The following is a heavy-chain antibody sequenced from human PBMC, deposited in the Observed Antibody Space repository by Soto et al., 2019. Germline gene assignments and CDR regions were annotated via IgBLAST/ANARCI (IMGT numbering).Heavy chain of an antibody. D-gene: IGHD3-3*01. V-gene: IGHV3-33*01. CDR3: ARNPYDFWSGYHTPYYYYYGMDV. Sequence: SLRLSCAASGFTFSSYGIHWVRQAPGKGLEWVAVIWYDGSNKYYADSVKGRFTISRDNSKNTLYLQMNSLRAEDTAVYYCARNPYDFWSGYHTPYYYYYGMDVWGHGTTVTHSS. CDR1: GFTFSSYG. J-gene: IGHJ6*02. CDR2: IWYDGSNK.